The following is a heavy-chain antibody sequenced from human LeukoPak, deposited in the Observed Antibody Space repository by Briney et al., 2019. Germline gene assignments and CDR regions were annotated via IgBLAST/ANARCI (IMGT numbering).Heavy chain of an antibody. D-gene: IGHD3-22*01. CDR2: IIPIFGTA. V-gene: IGHV1-69*06. CDR3: AKGGAMIVGLPFDY. Sequence: SVKVSCKASEGTFSSYAISWVRQAPGQGLEWMGGIIPIFGTANYAQKFQGRVTITADKSTSTAYMELSSLRSEDTAVYYCAKGGAMIVGLPFDYWGQGTLVTVSS. CDR1: EGTFSSYA. J-gene: IGHJ4*02.